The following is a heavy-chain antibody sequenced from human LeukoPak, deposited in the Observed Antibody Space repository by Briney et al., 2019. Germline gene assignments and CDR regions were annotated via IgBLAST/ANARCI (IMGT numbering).Heavy chain of an antibody. J-gene: IGHJ6*03. CDR2: MNPNSGNT. D-gene: IGHD2-2*01. CDR3: ARGVSSRKGGYCSSTSCRRASNNYYYYMDV. CDR1: GYTFTSYD. V-gene: IGHV1-8*01. Sequence: GASVKVSCKASGYTFTSYDINWVRQATGQGLEWMGWMNPNSGNTGYAQKFQGRVTMTRNTSISTACMELSSLRSEDTAVYYCARGVSSRKGGYCSSTSCRRASNNYYYYMDVWGKGTTVTVSS.